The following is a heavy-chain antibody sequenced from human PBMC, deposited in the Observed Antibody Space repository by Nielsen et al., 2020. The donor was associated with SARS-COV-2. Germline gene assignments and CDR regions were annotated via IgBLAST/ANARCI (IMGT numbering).Heavy chain of an antibody. Sequence: RQAPGKGLEWIGEIYHSGSTNYNPSLKSRVTISVDTSKNQFSLKLSSVTAADTAVYYCARAKRYSSSWYLWPSFDPWGQGTLVTVSS. CDR3: ARAKRYSSSWYLWPSFDP. CDR2: IYHSGST. J-gene: IGHJ5*02. D-gene: IGHD6-13*01. V-gene: IGHV4-34*01.